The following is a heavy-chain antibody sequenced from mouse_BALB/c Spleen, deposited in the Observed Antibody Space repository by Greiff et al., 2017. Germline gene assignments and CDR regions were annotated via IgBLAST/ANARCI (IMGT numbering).Heavy chain of an antibody. CDR1: GYSITSDYA. J-gene: IGHJ2*01. D-gene: IGHD2-4*01. Sequence: EVQLVESGPGLVKPSQSLSLTCTVTGYSITSDYAWNWIRQFPGNKLEWMGYISYSGSTSYNPSLKSRISITRDTSKNQFFLQLNSVTTEDTATYYCARYDYDGVYFDYWGQGTTLTVSS. V-gene: IGHV3-2*02. CDR2: ISYSGST. CDR3: ARYDYDGVYFDY.